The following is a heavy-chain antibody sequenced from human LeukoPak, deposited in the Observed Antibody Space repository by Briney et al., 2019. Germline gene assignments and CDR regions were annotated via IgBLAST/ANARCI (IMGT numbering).Heavy chain of an antibody. D-gene: IGHD1-26*01. CDR2: NYSGGST. Sequence: GGSLRLSCAASGFTVSSNYMSWVRQAPGKGLEWVSVNYSGGSTYYADSVKGRFTISRDNSKNTLYLQMNSLRAEDTAVYYCARDGASGSYSDYWGQGTLVTVSS. CDR3: ARDGASGSYSDY. CDR1: GFTVSSNY. J-gene: IGHJ4*02. V-gene: IGHV3-53*01.